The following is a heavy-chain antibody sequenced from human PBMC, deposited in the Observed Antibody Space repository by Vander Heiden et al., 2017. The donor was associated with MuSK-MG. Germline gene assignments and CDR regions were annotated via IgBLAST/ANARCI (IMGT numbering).Heavy chain of an antibody. V-gene: IGHV3-21*01. J-gene: IGHJ4*02. CDR2: ISSSSSYI. CDR1: VFTFSSYR. Sequence: EVQLLASGGGLAKPGGSLRLTCPTSVFTFSSYRMNLVRQAPGKGLEWVSSISSSSSYIYYADSVKGRFTISEDNAKNSLYLQMNSLRAADPAVYYCARETSWAGMYWGQGTLVTVSS. D-gene: IGHD6-19*01. CDR3: ARETSWAGMY.